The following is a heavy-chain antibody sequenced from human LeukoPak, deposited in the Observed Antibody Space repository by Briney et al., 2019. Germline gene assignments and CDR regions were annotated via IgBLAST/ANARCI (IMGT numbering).Heavy chain of an antibody. D-gene: IGHD2-15*01. J-gene: IGHJ4*02. CDR1: GFTFSSYG. V-gene: IGHV3-30*02. Sequence: GGSLRLSCAASGFTFSSYGMHWVRQAPGKGLEWVAFIRYDGSNKYYADSVKGRFTISRDNSKNTLYLQMNSLRAEDTAVYYCARAPVGVVVAATGLDYWGQGTLVTVSS. CDR2: IRYDGSNK. CDR3: ARAPVGVVVAATGLDY.